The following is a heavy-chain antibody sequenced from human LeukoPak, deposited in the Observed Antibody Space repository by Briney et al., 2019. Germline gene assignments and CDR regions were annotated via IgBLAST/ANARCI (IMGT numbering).Heavy chain of an antibody. CDR2: IYYSGST. V-gene: IGHV4-59*01. CDR3: ARAGRAYSYGPFDY. CDR1: GGSISSYY. J-gene: IGHJ4*02. D-gene: IGHD5-18*01. Sequence: PSETLSLTCTVSGGSISSYYWSWIRQPPGKGLEWIGYIYYSGSTNYNPSLKSRVTISVDTSKNQFSLKLSSVTAADTAVYYCARAGRAYSYGPFDYWGQGTLVTVS.